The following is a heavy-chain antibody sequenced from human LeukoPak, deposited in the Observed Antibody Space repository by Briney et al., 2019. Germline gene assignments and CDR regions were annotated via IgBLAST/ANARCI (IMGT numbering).Heavy chain of an antibody. Sequence: GGSLRLSCAASGFTFSSYAMSWVRQAPGKGLEWVAVIWYDGSNKYYADSVKGRFTISRDNSKNTLYLQMNSLRAEDTAVYYCAKSDYYDSSGYLHDAFDIWGQGTMVTVSS. J-gene: IGHJ3*02. V-gene: IGHV3-33*08. D-gene: IGHD3-22*01. CDR1: GFTFSSYA. CDR3: AKSDYYDSSGYLHDAFDI. CDR2: IWYDGSNK.